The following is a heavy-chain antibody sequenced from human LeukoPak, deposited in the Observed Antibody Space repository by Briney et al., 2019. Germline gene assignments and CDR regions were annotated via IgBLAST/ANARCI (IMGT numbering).Heavy chain of an antibody. CDR1: GFTLSSYG. CDR3: ARDPVVDSSGWYFDY. V-gene: IGHV3-33*01. Sequence: PGRSLRLSCAASGFTLSSYGMHWVRQAPGKGLEWVAVIWYDGSNKYYADSVKGRFTTSRDNSKNTLYLQMNSLRAEDTAVYYCARDPVVDSSGWYFDYWGQGTLVTVSS. D-gene: IGHD6-19*01. CDR2: IWYDGSNK. J-gene: IGHJ4*02.